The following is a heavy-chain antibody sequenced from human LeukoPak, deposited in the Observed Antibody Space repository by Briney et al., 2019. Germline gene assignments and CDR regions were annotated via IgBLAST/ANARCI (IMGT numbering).Heavy chain of an antibody. CDR2: FDPEDGET. V-gene: IGHV1-24*01. D-gene: IGHD3-22*01. Sequence: ASVKVSCKVSGYTLTELSMHWVRQAPGKGLEWMGGFDPEDGETIYAQKFQGRVTMTEDTSTDTAYMELSSLRSEDTAVYYCATNRRASTYYYDSSGYWEMNYWDQGTLVTVSS. J-gene: IGHJ4*02. CDR1: GYTLTELS. CDR3: ATNRRASTYYYDSSGYWEMNY.